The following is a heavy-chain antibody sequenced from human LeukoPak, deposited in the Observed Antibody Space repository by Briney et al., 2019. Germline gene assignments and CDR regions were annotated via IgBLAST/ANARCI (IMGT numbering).Heavy chain of an antibody. Sequence: SETLSLTCTVSGGSISSYYWSWIRQPPGKGLEWIGHIYYSGSTNYNPSLKSRVTISLDRYKDQFSLKLSSVTAADTAVYYCARINAVIGGNAFDIWGQGTMVTVSS. V-gene: IGHV4-59*01. CDR1: GGSISSYY. CDR2: IYYSGST. J-gene: IGHJ3*02. D-gene: IGHD2/OR15-2a*01. CDR3: ARINAVIGGNAFDI.